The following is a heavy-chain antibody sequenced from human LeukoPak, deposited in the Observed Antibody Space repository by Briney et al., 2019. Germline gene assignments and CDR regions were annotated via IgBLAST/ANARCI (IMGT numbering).Heavy chain of an antibody. J-gene: IGHJ4*02. CDR1: GFTFSTYG. V-gene: IGHV3-33*05. CDR3: AKGHTYYYDSSGYPPVVYFDY. Sequence: PGGSLRLSCAAPGFTFSTYGMHWVRQAPGKGLEWVAVISYDGSNKYYADSVKGRFTISRDNSKNTLYLQMNSLRAEDTAVYYCAKGHTYYYDSSGYPPVVYFDYWGQGTLVTVSS. D-gene: IGHD3-22*01. CDR2: ISYDGSNK.